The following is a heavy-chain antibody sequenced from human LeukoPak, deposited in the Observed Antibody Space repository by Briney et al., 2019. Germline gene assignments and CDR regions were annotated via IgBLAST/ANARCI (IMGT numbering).Heavy chain of an antibody. Sequence: SETLSLTCTVSGGSISSSSYYWGWIRQPPGKGLEWIGSIYYSGSTYYNPSLKSRVTISVDTSKNQFSLKLSSVTAAGTAVYYCARPYYGDSYLDYWGQGTLVTVSS. CDR1: GGSISSSSYY. CDR2: IYYSGST. V-gene: IGHV4-39*01. J-gene: IGHJ4*02. CDR3: ARPYYGDSYLDY. D-gene: IGHD4-17*01.